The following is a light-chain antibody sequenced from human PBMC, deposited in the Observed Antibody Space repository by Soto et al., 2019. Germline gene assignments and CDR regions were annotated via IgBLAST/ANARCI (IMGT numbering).Light chain of an antibody. V-gene: IGKV3-11*01. CDR2: DAS. CDR3: QQRSNWPLT. J-gene: IGKJ4*01. Sequence: EIVLTQSPATLSLSPGERATLSCRVSQSVSSYLAWYQQKPGQAPRLLIYDASNRATGIPARFSGSGSGTHLTLTNSSLEPEDFAIYYCQQRSNWPLTFGGGTKVEIK. CDR1: QSVSSY.